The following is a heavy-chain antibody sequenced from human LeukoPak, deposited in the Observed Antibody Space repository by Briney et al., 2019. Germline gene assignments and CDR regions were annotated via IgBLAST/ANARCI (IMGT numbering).Heavy chain of an antibody. CDR1: GFTFSSYA. V-gene: IGHV3-23*01. CDR3: ANTMVRGVIKYYFDY. Sequence: PGGSLRLSCAASGFTFSSYAMSWARQAPGKGLEWVSVISGSGGSTYYADSVKGRFTISRDNSKNTLYLQMNSLRAEDTAVYYCANTMVRGVIKYYFDYWGQGTLVTVSS. J-gene: IGHJ4*02. CDR2: ISGSGGST. D-gene: IGHD3-10*01.